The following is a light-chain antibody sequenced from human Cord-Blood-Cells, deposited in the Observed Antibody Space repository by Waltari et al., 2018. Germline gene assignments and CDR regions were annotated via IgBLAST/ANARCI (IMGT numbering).Light chain of an antibody. CDR1: QSVSST. CDR3: QQYNNWPFT. Sequence: EIVMMQSPATLSVSPGERATLSCRASQSVSSTLAWYQQKPGQAPRLLIYGASTRATGIPARFSGSWSGTEFTLTISSLQSEDFAVYYCQQYNNWPFTFGPGTKVDIK. J-gene: IGKJ3*01. V-gene: IGKV3-15*01. CDR2: GAS.